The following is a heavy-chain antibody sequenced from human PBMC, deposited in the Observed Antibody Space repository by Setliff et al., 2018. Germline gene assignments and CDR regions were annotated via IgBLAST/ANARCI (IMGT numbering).Heavy chain of an antibody. CDR1: GFTFSNYA. CDR3: ARIRRAFDI. D-gene: IGHD2-15*01. CDR2: ISGSGDST. Sequence: GGSLRLSCVASGFTFSNYAMAWVRQAPGKGLEWVSAISGSGDSTYYADSVKGRFTISRDNSKNSLDLQMNSLRAEDTAVYYCARIRRAFDIWGQGTMVTVSS. J-gene: IGHJ3*02. V-gene: IGHV3-23*01.